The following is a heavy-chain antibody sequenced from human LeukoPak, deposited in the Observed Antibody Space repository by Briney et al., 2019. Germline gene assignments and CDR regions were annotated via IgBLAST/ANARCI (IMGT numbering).Heavy chain of an antibody. CDR3: ARDQGSGWWAY. J-gene: IGHJ4*02. CDR1: GFTFRSYN. V-gene: IGHV3-21*01. Sequence: PGGSLRLSCAASGFTFRSYNFHWVRQAPGKGLEWVSFISSMSSSIYYADSVKGRFTISRDNAKNSLYLQVNSLRAEDTAVYYCARDQGSGWWAYWGQGTLVTVST. D-gene: IGHD6-19*01. CDR2: ISSMSSSI.